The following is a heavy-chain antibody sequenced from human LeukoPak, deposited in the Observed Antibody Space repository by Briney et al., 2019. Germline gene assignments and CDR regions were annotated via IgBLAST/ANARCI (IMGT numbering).Heavy chain of an antibody. J-gene: IGHJ3*02. D-gene: IGHD3-22*01. V-gene: IGHV4-59*08. CDR2: TYYSGST. CDR1: GGSISSYY. Sequence: PSETLSLTCTVSGGSISSYYWSWIRQPPGKGLEWIGYTYYSGSTNYNPSLKSRVTISVDTSKNQFSLKLSSVTAADTAVYYCARHMPYYYDSSGQDDAFDIWGQGTMVTVSS. CDR3: ARHMPYYYDSSGQDDAFDI.